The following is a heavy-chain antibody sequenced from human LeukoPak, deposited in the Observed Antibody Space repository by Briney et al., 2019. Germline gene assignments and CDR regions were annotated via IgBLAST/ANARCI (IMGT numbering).Heavy chain of an antibody. CDR1: GFTFSSYG. V-gene: IGHV3-33*01. CDR3: ASEYCSGGNCYSGFIDY. J-gene: IGHJ4*02. CDR2: IWYDGSNK. Sequence: PGGSLRLSCAASGFTFSSYGMHWVRQAPGKGLEWVAVIWYDGSNKYYADSVKGRFTISRDNSKNTLYLQMNSLRAEDTAVYYCASEYCSGGNCYSGFIDYWGQGTLVTVSS. D-gene: IGHD2-15*01.